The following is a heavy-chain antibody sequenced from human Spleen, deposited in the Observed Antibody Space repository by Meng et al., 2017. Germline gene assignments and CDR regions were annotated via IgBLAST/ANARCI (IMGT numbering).Heavy chain of an antibody. D-gene: IGHD3-16*01. Sequence: SETLSLTCTVSGGSITNYYWSWIRQPPGKGLEWIGYIYYSGSTNYNPSLKSRLTISVDTSTSQFSLKLGSVTAADAAVYFCARVGTRFSLLGGLDYWGQGTLVTVSS. CDR2: IYYSGST. V-gene: IGHV4-59*01. CDR1: GGSITNYY. J-gene: IGHJ4*02. CDR3: ARVGTRFSLLGGLDY.